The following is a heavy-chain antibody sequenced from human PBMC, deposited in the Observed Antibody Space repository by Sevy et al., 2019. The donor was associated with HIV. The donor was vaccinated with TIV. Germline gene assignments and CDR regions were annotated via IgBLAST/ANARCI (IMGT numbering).Heavy chain of an antibody. J-gene: IGHJ5*02. CDR2: ISYDGSNK. Sequence: GGSLRLSCAASGFTFSSYAMHWVRQAPGKGLEWVAVISYDGSNKYYADSVKGRFTISRDNSKNTLYLQMNSLRAEDTAVYYCARGAGVVPAAKRFDPWGQGTLVTVSS. CDR3: ARGAGVVPAAKRFDP. D-gene: IGHD2-2*01. V-gene: IGHV3-30*04. CDR1: GFTFSSYA.